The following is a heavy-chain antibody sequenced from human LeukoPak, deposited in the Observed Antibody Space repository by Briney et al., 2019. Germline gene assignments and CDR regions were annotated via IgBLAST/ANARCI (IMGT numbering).Heavy chain of an antibody. Sequence: GGSLRLSCAASGFTFSSYAMNWVRQGPGKGLEWVSSITGSGSDTYFVDSVKGRFTISRDNSKNTLYLQLNSLRAEDTAVYYCAKGTEGYCSGTICYPFDYWGRGTLVTVSS. CDR1: GFTFSSYA. D-gene: IGHD2-15*01. CDR3: AKGTEGYCSGTICYPFDY. J-gene: IGHJ4*02. V-gene: IGHV3-23*01. CDR2: ITGSGSDT.